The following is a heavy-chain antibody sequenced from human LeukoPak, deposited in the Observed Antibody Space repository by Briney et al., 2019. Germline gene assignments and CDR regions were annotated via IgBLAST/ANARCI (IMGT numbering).Heavy chain of an antibody. CDR1: GFTFSSYA. V-gene: IGHV3-23*01. D-gene: IGHD3-22*01. J-gene: IGHJ4*02. CDR3: AKDRPNYYDSSGHYYRRDGDY. CDR2: VSGSGGYT. Sequence: GGSLRLSCAASGFTFSSYAMSWVRQALGKGLGWVSSVSGSGGYTYYAGSVKGRFTISRDNSKNTLYLQMNSLRAEDTAIYYCAKDRPNYYDSSGHYYRRDGDYWGQGTLVTVSS.